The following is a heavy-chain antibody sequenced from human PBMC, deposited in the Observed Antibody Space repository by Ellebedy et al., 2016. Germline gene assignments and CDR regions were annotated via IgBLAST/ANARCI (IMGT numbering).Heavy chain of an antibody. V-gene: IGHV3-15*07. Sequence: GGSLRLSCVISGFSVSSNYLNWVRQAPGQGLEWVGLVKRKSDGGTIDYAAPVRGRFTISRDDSKNTLYLQMASLKPEDTAVYYCVTEISGAFPEWGQGTLVTVSS. D-gene: IGHD3-3*02. J-gene: IGHJ4*02. CDR2: VKRKSDGGTI. CDR1: GFSVSSNY. CDR3: VTEISGAFPE.